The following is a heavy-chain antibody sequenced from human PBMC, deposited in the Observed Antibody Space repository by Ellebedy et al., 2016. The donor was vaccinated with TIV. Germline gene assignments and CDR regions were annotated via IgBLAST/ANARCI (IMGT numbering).Heavy chain of an antibody. CDR2: IYSGGTT. D-gene: IGHD4-17*01. J-gene: IGHJ4*02. CDR1: GFSVSRQY. V-gene: IGHV3-53*01. Sequence: GGSLRLSCAASGFSVSRQYMSWVRQAPGKGLEWVSLIYSGGTTYYADSVKGRFTISRDNSKNTLYLQMNSLRAEDTALYYCASRTRGDYPYFDFWGQGTLVTVPS. CDR3: ASRTRGDYPYFDF.